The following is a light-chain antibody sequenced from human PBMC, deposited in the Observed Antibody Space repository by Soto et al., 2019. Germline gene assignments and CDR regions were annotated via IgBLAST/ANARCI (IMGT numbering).Light chain of an antibody. Sequence: DMQMTQSPSSLSASVGDRVTITCRASQGFGNYLAWYQQKPGKVPKLLMYTSSTLQSGVPSRFSGSGSGTDFTLTISNLEPEEVATYYCQKRNAATLAVGGGTQVDI. CDR1: QGFGNY. CDR2: TSS. V-gene: IGKV1-27*01. CDR3: QKRNAATLA. J-gene: IGKJ4*01.